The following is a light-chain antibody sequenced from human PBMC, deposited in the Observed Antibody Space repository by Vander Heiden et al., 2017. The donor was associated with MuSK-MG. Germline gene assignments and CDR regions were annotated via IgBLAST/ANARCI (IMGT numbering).Light chain of an antibody. CDR2: GAS. V-gene: IGKV1-39*01. CDR1: QSISNY. CDR3: QQSYSTPFD. Sequence: DIQMTQSPSSLSASVGDRVTITCRASQSISNYLDWYQQKPGKAPNLLIYGASTLQSGVPSRFSGSGSGTDFTLTISSLQPEDFATYYCQQSYSTPFDFGPGTRLEIK. J-gene: IGKJ5*01.